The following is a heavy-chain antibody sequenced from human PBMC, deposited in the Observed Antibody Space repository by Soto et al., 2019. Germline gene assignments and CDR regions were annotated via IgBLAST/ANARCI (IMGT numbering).Heavy chain of an antibody. Sequence: QEQLVPSGAEVKEPGASVKVSCKASGYTFINYYIHWVRQAPGQGLEWMAIINPMGGSTNYAQEFQGRVTLTSDTSTSTVYMELSSLRFEDTALFYCARDLAAGDLWGQGTLVTVSS. CDR1: GYTFINYY. D-gene: IGHD6-13*01. CDR2: INPMGGST. J-gene: IGHJ5*02. CDR3: ARDLAAGDL. V-gene: IGHV1-46*01.